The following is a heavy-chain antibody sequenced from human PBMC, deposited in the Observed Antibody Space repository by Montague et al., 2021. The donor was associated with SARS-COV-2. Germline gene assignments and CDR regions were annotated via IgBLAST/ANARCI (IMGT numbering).Heavy chain of an antibody. CDR2: IYTSGGA. CDR1: GGSISSGSYY. Sequence: TLSLTCSVSGGSISSGSYYWSWIRQPAGKGLEWIGRIYTSGGANYNPSLNSRLTISVDTSKNQFSLNLTSVTAADTAVYYCARAALPGRKNWFDPWGQGTLVTVSS. CDR3: ARAALPGRKNWFDP. V-gene: IGHV4-61*02. J-gene: IGHJ5*02. D-gene: IGHD2-2*01.